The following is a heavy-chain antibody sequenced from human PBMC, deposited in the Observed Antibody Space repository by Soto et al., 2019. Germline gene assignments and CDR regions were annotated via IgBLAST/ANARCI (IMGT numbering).Heavy chain of an antibody. CDR1: GFTFSSYA. J-gene: IGHJ3*02. CDR2: ISGSGGST. D-gene: IGHD2-15*01. CDR3: AKDQLISGGRRVKDAFDI. V-gene: IGHV3-23*01. Sequence: EVQLLESGGGLVQPGGSLRLSCAASGFTFSSYAMSWVRQAPGKGLEWVSAISGSGGSTYYADSVKGRFTISRDNSKNTLYLQMNSLRAEDTAVYYCAKDQLISGGRRVKDAFDIWGQGTMVTVSS.